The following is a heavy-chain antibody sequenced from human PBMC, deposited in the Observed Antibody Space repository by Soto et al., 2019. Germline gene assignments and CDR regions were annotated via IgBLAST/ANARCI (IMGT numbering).Heavy chain of an antibody. V-gene: IGHV1-58*01. D-gene: IGHD3-9*01. J-gene: IGHJ4*02. CDR3: AAHLNSGYYDWEQQRFDC. CDR1: GFTFTSSA. CDR2: IVVGSGNT. Sequence: QMQLVQSGPEVKKPGTSVKVSCKASGFTFTSSAVQWVRQARGQRLEWIGWIVVGSGNTNYAQKFQERVTITRDKSTSTAYMELSSLKSEVTAVDYCAAHLNSGYYDWEQQRFDCWGQGTLVTVSS.